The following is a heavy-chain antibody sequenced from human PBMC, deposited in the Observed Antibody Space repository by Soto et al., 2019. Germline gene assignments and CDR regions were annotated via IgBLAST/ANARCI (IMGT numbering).Heavy chain of an antibody. D-gene: IGHD4-17*01. J-gene: IGHJ4*02. V-gene: IGHV3-23*01. CDR3: AKDRYGDYGGIDY. Sequence: EVQLLESGGGLVQPGGSLRLSCAASGFTFSTYAMIWVRQAPGKGLEWVSVITGSGGSTYYADSVKGRFTISRDTSKNTLLLQMNRLRAEDTAVYYCAKDRYGDYGGIDYWGQGTMVTVSS. CDR2: ITGSGGST. CDR1: GFTFSTYA.